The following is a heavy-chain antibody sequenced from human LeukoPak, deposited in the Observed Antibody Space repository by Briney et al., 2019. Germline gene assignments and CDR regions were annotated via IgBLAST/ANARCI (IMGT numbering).Heavy chain of an antibody. J-gene: IGHJ5*02. CDR2: ISYDGSKK. V-gene: IGHV3-30-3*01. CDR3: ARFAEWS. Sequence: PGRSLRLSCAASGFTFSSYAMHWVRQAPGKGLEWVAVISYDGSKKYYADSVKGRFTISRDNSKNTLYLQMNSLRAEDTAVYYCARFAEWSWGQGTLVTVSS. D-gene: IGHD2-8*01. CDR1: GFTFSSYA.